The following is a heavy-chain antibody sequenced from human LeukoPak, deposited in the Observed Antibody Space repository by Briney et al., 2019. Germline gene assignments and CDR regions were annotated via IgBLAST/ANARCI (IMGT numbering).Heavy chain of an antibody. CDR1: GFTFSSYG. J-gene: IGHJ5*02. CDR3: ARDSVRGYCSSTSCSMGGWFDP. Sequence: GGSLRLSCAASGFTFSSYGMHWVRQAPGKGLEWVAFIRYDGSNKYYADSVKGRFTISRDNSKNTLYLQMNSLRAEDTAVYYCARDSVRGYCSSTSCSMGGWFDPWGQGTLVTVSS. V-gene: IGHV3-30*02. CDR2: IRYDGSNK. D-gene: IGHD2-2*01.